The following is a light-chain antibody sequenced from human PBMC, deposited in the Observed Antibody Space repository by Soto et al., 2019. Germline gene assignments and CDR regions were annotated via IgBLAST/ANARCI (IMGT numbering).Light chain of an antibody. J-gene: IGLJ2*01. CDR1: SSNIGRNI. CDR2: SNN. Sequence: QSVLTQPPSASGTPGQRVTISCSGSSSNIGRNIVNWYQQLPGTAPKLLIYSNNQRPSGVPDRFSGSKSGTSGSLAISGLQSEDEADYYCAGWDDSLNGPVFGGGTKVTF. CDR3: AGWDDSLNGPV. V-gene: IGLV1-44*01.